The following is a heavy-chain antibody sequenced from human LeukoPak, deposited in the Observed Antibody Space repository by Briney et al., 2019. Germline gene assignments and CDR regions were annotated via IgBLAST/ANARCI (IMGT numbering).Heavy chain of an antibody. Sequence: GGSLRLSCAASGFIFTSYGMHWVRQAPGKGLEWVAFIQYDGTNKYYADSVKGRFTISRDNSKNTLYLEMNSLRADDTSLYYCAKAGGSSGWYGYFDYWGQGTLVTVSS. J-gene: IGHJ4*02. CDR3: AKAGGSSGWYGYFDY. D-gene: IGHD6-19*01. V-gene: IGHV3-30*02. CDR1: GFIFTSYG. CDR2: IQYDGTNK.